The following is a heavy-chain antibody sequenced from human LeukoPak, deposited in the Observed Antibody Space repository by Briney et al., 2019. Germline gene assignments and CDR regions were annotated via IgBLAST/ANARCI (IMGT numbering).Heavy chain of an antibody. D-gene: IGHD2-15*01. CDR3: ASSGVGYCSGGSCLDDAFDI. J-gene: IGHJ3*02. Sequence: PGGSLRLSCAASGFTFSSYWMSWVRQAPGKGLEWVANIKQDGSEKYYVDSVKGRFTISRDNAKNSLYLQMNSLRAEDTAVYYCASSGVGYCSGGSCLDDAFDIWGQGTMVTVSS. V-gene: IGHV3-7*01. CDR1: GFTFSSYW. CDR2: IKQDGSEK.